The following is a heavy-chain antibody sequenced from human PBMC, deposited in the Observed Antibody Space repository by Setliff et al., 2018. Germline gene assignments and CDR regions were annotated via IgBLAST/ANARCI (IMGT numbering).Heavy chain of an antibody. CDR2: INPHASEK. V-gene: IGHV3-7*01. CDR3: FGAGTCSY. D-gene: IGHD3-10*01. CDR1: GFTFSSLW. Sequence: PGGSLRLSCAASGFTFSSLWMSWVRQAPGRGLEWVASINPHASEKYYADSVKGRFTISRDNAKNSLSLQMNNLRTEDTAVYYCFGAGTCSYWGQGTLVTVSS. J-gene: IGHJ4*02.